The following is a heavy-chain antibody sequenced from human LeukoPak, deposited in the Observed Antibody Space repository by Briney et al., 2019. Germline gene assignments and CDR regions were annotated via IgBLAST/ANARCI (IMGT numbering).Heavy chain of an antibody. Sequence: ASVKVSCKASGYTFTSYGISWVRQAPGQGLEWMGGITPIFGTPNYAQKFQGRVTITADKSTSTAYTELSSLRSEDTAVYYCARDSYSSSWSGTYWGQGTLVTVSS. J-gene: IGHJ4*02. CDR3: ARDSYSSSWSGTY. D-gene: IGHD6-13*01. V-gene: IGHV1-69*06. CDR1: GYTFTSYG. CDR2: ITPIFGTP.